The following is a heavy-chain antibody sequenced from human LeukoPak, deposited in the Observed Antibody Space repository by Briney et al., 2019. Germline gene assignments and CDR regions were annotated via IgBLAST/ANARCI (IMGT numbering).Heavy chain of an antibody. CDR1: GFTFTTYW. V-gene: IGHV3-7*01. Sequence: GGSLRLSCAASGFTFTTYWMGWVRQAPGKGLEWVANINQDGSEKYYVDSVKGRFTISRDNAKNTLHLQMNSLRAEDTAVYYCARGARGSGTASDYWGQGTLVTVSS. CDR2: INQDGSEK. J-gene: IGHJ4*02. D-gene: IGHD3-10*01. CDR3: ARGARGSGTASDY.